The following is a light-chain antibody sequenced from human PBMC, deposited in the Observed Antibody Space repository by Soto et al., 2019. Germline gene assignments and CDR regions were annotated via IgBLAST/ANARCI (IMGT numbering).Light chain of an antibody. CDR1: QNILNF. V-gene: IGKV1-39*01. CDR3: QQGYSPPRP. Sequence: DIQMTQSPSSLSASVGDRVTITCRTSQNILNFLHWYQQKPGKAPKLLIQGASTLRSGVPSRFSGSGSETDFTLTISSLQPEDFATYYCQQGYSPPRPFGQGTKVEVK. J-gene: IGKJ1*01. CDR2: GAS.